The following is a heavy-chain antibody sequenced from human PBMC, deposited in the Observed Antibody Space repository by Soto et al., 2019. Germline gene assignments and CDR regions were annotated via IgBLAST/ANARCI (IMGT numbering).Heavy chain of an antibody. Sequence: EVQLVESGGGQVKPGGSLRLSCAASGFSFSSDSMGWVRQAPGKGLEWVSSISSSGSFKNYADSVKGRFTISRDNAKNSLYLLLSGLKEEDTAVYYCARDPPTGTTLEWADSWGQGTLVTVSS. CDR2: ISSSGSFK. V-gene: IGHV3-21*01. D-gene: IGHD1-7*01. CDR3: ARDPPTGTTLEWADS. CDR1: GFSFSSDS. J-gene: IGHJ4*02.